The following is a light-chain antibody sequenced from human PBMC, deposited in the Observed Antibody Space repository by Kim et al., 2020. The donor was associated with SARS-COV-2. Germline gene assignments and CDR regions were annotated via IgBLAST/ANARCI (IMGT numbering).Light chain of an antibody. J-gene: IGKJ1*01. CDR2: GES. CDR3: QQYGSSPPWT. Sequence: RGERTTLSCRASQSFSRSYLAWNQQKPGQAPRLLIYGESSRSTGIPDRFSGSGAGTDFTLTISRLEPEDFAVYYCQQYGSSPPWTFGQGTKVDIK. V-gene: IGKV3-20*01. CDR1: QSFSRSY.